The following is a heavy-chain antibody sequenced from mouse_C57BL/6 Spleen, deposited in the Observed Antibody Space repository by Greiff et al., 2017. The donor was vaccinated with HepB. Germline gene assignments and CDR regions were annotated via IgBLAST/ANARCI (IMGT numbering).Heavy chain of an antibody. V-gene: IGHV1-80*01. CDR2: IYPGDGDT. CDR1: GYAFSSYW. D-gene: IGHD3-2*02. Sequence: ESGAELVKPGASVKISCKASGYAFSSYWMNGVKQRPGKGLEWIGQIYPGDGDTNYNGKFKGKATLTADKSSSTAYMQLSSLTSEDSAVYFCAKERCSGFAYWGQGTLFTVSA. CDR3: AKERCSGFAY. J-gene: IGHJ3*01.